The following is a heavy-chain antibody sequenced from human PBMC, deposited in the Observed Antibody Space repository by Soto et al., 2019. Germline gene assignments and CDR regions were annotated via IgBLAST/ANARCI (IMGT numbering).Heavy chain of an antibody. Sequence: EVQLVESGGGLVQPGGSLRLSCAASGFTFSRYSMNWVRQAPGKGLEWVSYISSSSSTIYYADSVKGRFTISRDNAKNSLYLQMNSLRDEDTAVYYCARDQGYSSSWYAGGQGVDYWGQGTLVTVSS. CDR3: ARDQGYSSSWYAGGQGVDY. J-gene: IGHJ4*02. V-gene: IGHV3-48*02. D-gene: IGHD6-13*01. CDR2: ISSSSSTI. CDR1: GFTFSRYS.